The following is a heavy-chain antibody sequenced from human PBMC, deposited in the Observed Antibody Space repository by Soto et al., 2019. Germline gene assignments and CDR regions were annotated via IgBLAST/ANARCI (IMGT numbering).Heavy chain of an antibody. V-gene: IGHV4-30-4*01. Sequence: QVQLQESGPGLVKPSQTLSLTCTVSGCSISSGDYYWSWIRQPPGKGLEWIGYIYHSGSTYYNPSLKSRVTISVDTSKTQFSRKLSSVTAADTAVYYCARERPDGARLDPWGQGTLVTVSS. D-gene: IGHD6-6*01. CDR2: IYHSGST. CDR1: GCSISSGDYY. J-gene: IGHJ5*02. CDR3: ARERPDGARLDP.